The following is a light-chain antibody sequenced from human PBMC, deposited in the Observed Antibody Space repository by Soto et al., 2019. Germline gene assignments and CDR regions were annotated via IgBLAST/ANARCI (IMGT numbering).Light chain of an antibody. Sequence: DIQMPQSPSTLSASVGDRVTITCRASQSINSWLAWYQQKPGKAPKLLIYKASSLESGVPSRFSGSGSGTEFTLTISSRQPDDFATYYCQQNNSYPWTFGQGTKVEIK. CDR2: KAS. J-gene: IGKJ1*01. V-gene: IGKV1-5*03. CDR3: QQNNSYPWT. CDR1: QSINSW.